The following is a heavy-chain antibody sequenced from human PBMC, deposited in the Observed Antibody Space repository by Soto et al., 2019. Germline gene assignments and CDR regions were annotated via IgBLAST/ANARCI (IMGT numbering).Heavy chain of an antibody. D-gene: IGHD2-15*01. V-gene: IGHV4-61*01. Sequence: KPSETLSLTCTVSGDSVSSDSYYWTWIRQPPGKGLEWIGYIYYSGSTNYNPSLKSRVTISVDTSKNQFSLKLRSVTAADTAVYYCANIVVDDDFDIWGPGTMVTVSS. CDR1: GDSVSSDSYY. J-gene: IGHJ3*02. CDR3: ANIVVDDDFDI. CDR2: IYYSGST.